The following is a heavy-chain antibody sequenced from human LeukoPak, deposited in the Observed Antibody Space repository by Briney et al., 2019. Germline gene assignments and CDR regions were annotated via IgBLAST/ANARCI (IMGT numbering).Heavy chain of an antibody. J-gene: IGHJ4*02. V-gene: IGHV4-61*05. D-gene: IGHD3-3*01. CDR1: GGSISSSSYY. Sequence: SETLSLTCTVSGGSISSSSYYWGWIRQPPGKGLEWIGYISYSGSTNYNPSLKSPVTISVDTSKNQFSLKLSSVTAADTAVYYCARAHYDIWNGYYYFDYWGQGTLVTVSS. CDR3: ARAHYDIWNGYYYFDY. CDR2: ISYSGST.